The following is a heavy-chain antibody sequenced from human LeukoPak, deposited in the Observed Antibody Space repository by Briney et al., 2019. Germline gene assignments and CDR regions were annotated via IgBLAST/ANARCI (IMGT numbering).Heavy chain of an antibody. V-gene: IGHV4-39*07. D-gene: IGHD6-6*01. CDR3: ARDIAARSFDY. Sequence: SQTLSLTCTVSGGSVSSGIYYWSWIRQPPGKGLEWIGEINHSGSTNYNPSLKSRVTISVDTSKNQFSLKLSSVTAADTAVYYCARDIAARSFDYWGQGTLVTVSS. CDR2: INHSGST. CDR1: GGSVSSGIYY. J-gene: IGHJ4*02.